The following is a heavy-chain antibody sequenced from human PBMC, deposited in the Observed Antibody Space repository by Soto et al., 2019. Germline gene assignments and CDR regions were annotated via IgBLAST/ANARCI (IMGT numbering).Heavy chain of an antibody. CDR2: IYSGGST. J-gene: IGHJ4*02. CDR3: ARAPIIPGFFDY. Sequence: GGSLRPSCAAPGFTVSSNYMSWVRPAPGKGLEWVSVIYSGGSTYYADSVKGRFTISRDNSKNTLYLQMNSLRAEDTAVYYCARAPIIPGFFDYWGQGTLVTVSS. D-gene: IGHD3-10*01. CDR1: GFTVSSNY. V-gene: IGHV3-53*01.